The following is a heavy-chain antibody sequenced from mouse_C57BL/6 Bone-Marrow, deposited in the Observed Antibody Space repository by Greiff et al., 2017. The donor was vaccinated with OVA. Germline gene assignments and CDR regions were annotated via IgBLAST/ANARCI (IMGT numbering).Heavy chain of an antibody. CDR2: IWSGGST. CDR3: ARNLGTGSYWYFDV. V-gene: IGHV2-2*01. CDR1: GFSLTSYG. Sequence: VQLVESGPGLVQPSQSLSITCTVSGFSLTSYGVHWVRQSPGKGLEWLGVIWSGGSTDYNAAFISRLSISKDNSKSQVFFKMNSLQADDTAIYYCARNLGTGSYWYFDVWGTGTTVTVSS. J-gene: IGHJ1*03. D-gene: IGHD4-1*01.